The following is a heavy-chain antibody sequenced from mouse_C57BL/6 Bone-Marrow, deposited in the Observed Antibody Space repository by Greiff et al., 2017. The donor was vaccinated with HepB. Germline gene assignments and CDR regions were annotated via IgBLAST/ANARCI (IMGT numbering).Heavy chain of an antibody. D-gene: IGHD1-1*01. J-gene: IGHJ2*01. CDR2: IDPSDSYT. CDR1: GYTFTSYW. Sequence: QVQLKQPGAELVMPGASVKLSCKASGYTFTSYWMHWVKQRPGQGLEWIGEIDPSDSYTNYNQKFKGKSTLTVDKSSSTAYMQLSSLTSEDSAVYYCARRDYYGSNFDYWGQGTTLTVSS. V-gene: IGHV1-69*01. CDR3: ARRDYYGSNFDY.